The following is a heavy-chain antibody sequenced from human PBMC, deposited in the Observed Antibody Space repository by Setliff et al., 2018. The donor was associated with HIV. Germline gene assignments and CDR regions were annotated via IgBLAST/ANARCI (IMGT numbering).Heavy chain of an antibody. CDR3: ARWGSGSYERVFDY. J-gene: IGHJ4*02. D-gene: IGHD1-26*01. Sequence: GGSLRLSCAASGFRFRSYWMSWVRQAPGKGLESVANVKQDGTETLYVDSVKGRFTISRDNANNLVYLQMNSLRVEDTAVYFCARWGSGSYERVFDYWGQGTLVTVLL. CDR1: GFRFRSYW. V-gene: IGHV3-7*03. CDR2: VKQDGTET.